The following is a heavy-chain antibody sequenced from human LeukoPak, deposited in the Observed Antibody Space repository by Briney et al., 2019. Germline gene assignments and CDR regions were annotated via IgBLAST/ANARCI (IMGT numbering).Heavy chain of an antibody. CDR1: GFTFSSYA. D-gene: IGHD3-16*01. V-gene: IGHV3-23*01. J-gene: IGHJ6*03. CDR2: ISGSGGST. Sequence: GGSLRLSCAASGFTFSSYAMSWVRQAPGKGLEWVSAISGSGGSTYYADSVKGRFTISRDNSKNTLYLQMNSLRAEDTAVYYCAKDIGGLGSYYYYYMDVWGKGTTVTVSS. CDR3: AKDIGGLGSYYYYYMDV.